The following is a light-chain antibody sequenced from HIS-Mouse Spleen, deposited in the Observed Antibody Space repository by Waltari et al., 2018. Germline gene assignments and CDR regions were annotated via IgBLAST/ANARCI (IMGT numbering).Light chain of an antibody. CDR2: RNN. V-gene: IGLV1-47*01. Sequence: QSVLTQPPSASGTPGQRVTISCSGSSSNIGSNYVYWYQQLPGTAPNLLIYRNNQRPSGVPDGFSGSKSGTSASLAISGLRSEDEADYYCAAWDDSLSGPWVFGGGTKLTVL. CDR3: AAWDDSLSGPWV. J-gene: IGLJ3*02. CDR1: SSNIGSNY.